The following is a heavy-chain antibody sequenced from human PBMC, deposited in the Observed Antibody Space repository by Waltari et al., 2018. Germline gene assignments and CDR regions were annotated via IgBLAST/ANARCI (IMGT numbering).Heavy chain of an antibody. J-gene: IGHJ4*02. Sequence: QVQLQESGPGLVKPSETLSLTCTVSGGSISSYYWSWIRQPPGKGLEWIGSIYYSGSTNYNPSLKSRVTISVDTSKNQFSLKLSSVTAADTAVYYCARGDSSGYYRLWGQGTLVTVSS. V-gene: IGHV4-59*01. D-gene: IGHD3-22*01. CDR2: IYYSGST. CDR3: ARGDSSGYYRL. CDR1: GGSISSYY.